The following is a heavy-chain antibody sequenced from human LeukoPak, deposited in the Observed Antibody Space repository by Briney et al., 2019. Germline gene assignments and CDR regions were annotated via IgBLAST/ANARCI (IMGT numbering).Heavy chain of an antibody. Sequence: GGTLRLSCAASGFTFSSYGMSWVRQAPGKGLEWVSTISGSGGNTYYADSVKGRFTISRDDSKNTLYLQMNSLRAEDTAVYYCAKAASKRTDYGDYAFYYYMDVWGKGTTVTISS. CDR1: GFTFSSYG. CDR2: ISGSGGNT. J-gene: IGHJ6*03. CDR3: AKAASKRTDYGDYAFYYYMDV. D-gene: IGHD4-17*01. V-gene: IGHV3-23*01.